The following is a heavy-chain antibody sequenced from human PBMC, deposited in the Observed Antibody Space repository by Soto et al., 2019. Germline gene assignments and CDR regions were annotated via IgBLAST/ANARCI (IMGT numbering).Heavy chain of an antibody. Sequence: QVQLVESGGGVVQPGKSLRLSCVASGFTFSKYGMQWVRQAPDKGLEWVAVISYDENNQYYADSVKGRLTISRDNSKNTLYLEVDSLRPEDTAVYYCARSLGGSSYYVADYWGQGSLVTVSS. CDR2: ISYDENNQ. CDR1: GFTFSKYG. CDR3: ARSLGGSSYYVADY. V-gene: IGHV3-30*03. D-gene: IGHD1-26*01. J-gene: IGHJ4*02.